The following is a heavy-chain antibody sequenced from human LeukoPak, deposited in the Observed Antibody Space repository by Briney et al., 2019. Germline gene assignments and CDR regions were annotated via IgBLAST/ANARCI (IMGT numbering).Heavy chain of an antibody. CDR2: INPSGGGT. J-gene: IGHJ4*01. CDR1: GYRVSSDQ. D-gene: IGHD4/OR15-4a*01. Sequence: GATVKVSCKVSGYRVSSDQIHWVRQDHGQGLELMGIINPSGGGTRYAQKFQSRLTLTSDTSTRTVYMELSNVRSEDTAVYYCARAVDYPTYSFDFWGHGSLVTVST. CDR3: ARAVDYPTYSFDF. V-gene: IGHV1-46*01.